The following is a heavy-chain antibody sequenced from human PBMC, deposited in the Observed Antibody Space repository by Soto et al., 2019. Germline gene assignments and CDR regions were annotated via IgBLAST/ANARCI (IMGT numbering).Heavy chain of an antibody. V-gene: IGHV4-38-2*01. Sequence: PSDTLSLTCAMLCYSNANRYYWTWIRQSPGKGLEWIGSIYHAGSVYYNPSLNSRVAVSLDTSKNHFSLKLTSVTAADTAVYYCARTFDYYGMDVWGQGTTVS. CDR3: ARTFDYYGMDV. CDR1: CYSNANRYY. J-gene: IGHJ6*02. CDR2: IYHAGSV.